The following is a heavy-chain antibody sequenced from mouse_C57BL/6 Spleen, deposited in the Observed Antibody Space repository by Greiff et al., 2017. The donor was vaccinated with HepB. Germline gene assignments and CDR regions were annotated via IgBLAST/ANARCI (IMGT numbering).Heavy chain of an antibody. D-gene: IGHD2-4*01. J-gene: IGHJ2*01. Sequence: EVKLMESGPGLVKPSQSLSLTCSVTGYSITSGYYWNWIRQFPGNKLEWMGYISYDGSNNYNPSLKNRISITRDTSKNQFFLKLNSVTTEDTATYYCARASPLYDSVFDYWGQGTTLTVSS. CDR3: ARASPLYDSVFDY. CDR2: ISYDGSN. CDR1: GYSITSGYY. V-gene: IGHV3-6*01.